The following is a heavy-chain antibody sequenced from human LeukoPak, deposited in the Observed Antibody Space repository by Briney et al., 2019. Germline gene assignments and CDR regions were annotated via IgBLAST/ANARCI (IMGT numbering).Heavy chain of an antibody. CDR1: GFTFSSYS. Sequence: GGSLRLSCAASGFTFSSYSMNWVRQAPGKGLEWVSSISSSSSYIYYADSVKGRFTISRDNTKNSLYLQMDGLRAEDTAVYFCARVRLVTTQHDAFAMWGQGTMVTVSS. CDR3: ARVRLVTTQHDAFAM. CDR2: ISSSSSYI. J-gene: IGHJ3*02. D-gene: IGHD5-12*01. V-gene: IGHV3-21*01.